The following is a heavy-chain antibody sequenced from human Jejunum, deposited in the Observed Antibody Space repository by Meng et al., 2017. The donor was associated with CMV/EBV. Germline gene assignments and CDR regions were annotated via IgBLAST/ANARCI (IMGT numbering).Heavy chain of an antibody. V-gene: IGHV3-7*01. D-gene: IGHD5-18*01. J-gene: IGHJ4*02. CDR3: ARVLFSYGLGARFDF. Sequence: GFAFDPFWMSWVRQAPGKGLEWVASIKHDESEEYYLDSVRGRFTISRDIAKSSLDLQMSSLRAEDTAVYYCARVLFSYGLGARFDFWGQGTLVTVSS. CDR2: IKHDESEE. CDR1: GFAFDPFW.